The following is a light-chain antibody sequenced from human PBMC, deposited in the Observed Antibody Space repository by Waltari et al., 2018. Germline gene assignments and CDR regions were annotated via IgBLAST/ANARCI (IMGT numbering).Light chain of an antibody. CDR2: GST. Sequence: QPPSVSGAPGQRVTISCTGSGSNIGAGYDVHWYQQLPRAAPKLLIYGSTSRPLGVPDRFFGSTSGTSASLAITGLQAEDEADYYCQSYDTSLRVVFGGGTKLTVL. CDR3: QSYDTSLRVV. CDR1: GSNIGAGYD. J-gene: IGLJ2*01. V-gene: IGLV1-40*01.